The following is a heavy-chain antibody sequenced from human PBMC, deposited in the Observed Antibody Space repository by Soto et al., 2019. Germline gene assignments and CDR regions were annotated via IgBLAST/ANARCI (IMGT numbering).Heavy chain of an antibody. D-gene: IGHD2-15*01. Sequence: QVQLVQSGAEVKKPGASVKVSCKASGYTFTSHYIQWVRQAPGQGLEWMGIINPTGGYATYAEKFQGRVTMTRDTSTSTVYLEMTNLQSEDTAVYYCAREVAVVGANQWLDPGGQGTLVTVSS. V-gene: IGHV1-46*01. CDR3: AREVAVVGANQWLDP. J-gene: IGHJ5*02. CDR2: INPTGGYA. CDR1: GYTFTSHY.